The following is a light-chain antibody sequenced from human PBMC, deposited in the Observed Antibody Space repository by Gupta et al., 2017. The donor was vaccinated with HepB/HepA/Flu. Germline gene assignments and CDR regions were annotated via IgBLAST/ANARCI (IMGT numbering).Light chain of an antibody. CDR3: QQYNDYSSWT. CDR1: QRISSW. CDR2: KAS. J-gene: IGKJ1*01. Sequence: DIQMTQSPSTLSASVGDRVTITCRASQRISSWLAWYQQKPGKAPKLLIYKASSLESGVPSRFSGSGAGTEFTLTISSLQPDDFATYYCQQYNDYSSWTFGQGTKVEIK. V-gene: IGKV1-5*03.